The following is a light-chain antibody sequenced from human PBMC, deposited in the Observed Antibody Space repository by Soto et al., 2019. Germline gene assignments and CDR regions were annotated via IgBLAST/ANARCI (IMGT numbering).Light chain of an antibody. CDR2: EGS. J-gene: IGLJ3*02. V-gene: IGLV2-23*01. CDR3: CSYAGRSTLV. CDR1: SSDVGSYNL. Sequence: QSALTQPASVSGSPGQSITISCTGSSSDVGSYNLVSWHQQYPGKAPKLMIYEGSKRPSGVSNRFSGSKSGTASLTISGLQAEDEADYYCCSYAGRSTLVFGGGTKLTVL.